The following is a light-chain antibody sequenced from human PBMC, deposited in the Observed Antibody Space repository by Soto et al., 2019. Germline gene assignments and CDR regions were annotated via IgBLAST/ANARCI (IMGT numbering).Light chain of an antibody. Sequence: DIVLTQSPGTLSLSPGERATLSCRASQSVSSSQIAWYQQRPGQAPRLLIYGASIRATGIPDRFSGSGSGTDFTLTISRLEPEDFSVYFCQQYGGLPVTFGPGTKVDMK. V-gene: IGKV3-20*01. CDR1: QSVSSSQ. J-gene: IGKJ3*01. CDR3: QQYGGLPVT. CDR2: GAS.